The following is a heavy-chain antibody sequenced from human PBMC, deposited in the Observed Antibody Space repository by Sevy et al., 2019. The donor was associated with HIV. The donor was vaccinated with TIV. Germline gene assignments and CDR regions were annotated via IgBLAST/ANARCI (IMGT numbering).Heavy chain of an antibody. CDR3: VKEGGGEGGDH. V-gene: IGHV3-30*02. CDR1: GFSFSSYG. Sequence: GGSLRLSCAASGFSFSSYGMHWVRQAPGKGLEWMSYIQYDGSNKDYADSVKGRFTISRDNSKNTLYLQMNSLRVEDTAVFYCVKEGGGEGGDHWGQGTLVTVSP. D-gene: IGHD2-21*01. CDR2: IQYDGSNK. J-gene: IGHJ4*02.